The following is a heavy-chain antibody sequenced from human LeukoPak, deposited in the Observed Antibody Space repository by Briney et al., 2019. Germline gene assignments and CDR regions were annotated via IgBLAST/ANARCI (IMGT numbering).Heavy chain of an antibody. CDR1: GYTFTSYG. Sequence: ASVKVSCKASGYTFTSYGISWVRQAPGQGLEWMGWISAYNGNTNYAQKLQGRVTMTTDTSTSTAYMELRSLRSDDTAVYYCAREKNDFWSGRYYYYGMDVWGQGTLVTVS. V-gene: IGHV1-18*01. J-gene: IGHJ6*02. CDR3: AREKNDFWSGRYYYYGMDV. D-gene: IGHD3-3*01. CDR2: ISAYNGNT.